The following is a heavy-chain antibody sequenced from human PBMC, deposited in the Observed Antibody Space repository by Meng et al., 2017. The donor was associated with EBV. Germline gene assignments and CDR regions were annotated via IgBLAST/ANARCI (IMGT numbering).Heavy chain of an antibody. CDR2: INTSGGNT. Sequence: EVHLLEAGGGLVPAGGSLRPPWSASGFTFRNYGMTWARQAPGKGLEWVSSINTSGGNTHYADSVEGRFTISRDNSKNTLYLQMNSLRAEDTAVYYCANQLWDGGEWGQGTLVTVSS. D-gene: IGHD3-16*01. CDR1: GFTFRNYG. J-gene: IGHJ4*02. CDR3: ANQLWDGGE. V-gene: IGHV3-23*01.